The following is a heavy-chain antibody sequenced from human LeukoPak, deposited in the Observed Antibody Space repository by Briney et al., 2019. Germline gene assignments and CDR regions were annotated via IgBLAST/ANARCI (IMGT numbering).Heavy chain of an antibody. D-gene: IGHD2-2*02. CDR3: ARDAGYCSSTSCYTEF. CDR1: GFTFSDYY. V-gene: IGHV3-11*04. J-gene: IGHJ4*02. Sequence: GGALRLSCAASGFTFSDYYMSWIRQAPGKGLEWVSYISSSGSTIYYADSVKGRFTISRDNAKKSLYLQMNSLRAEDTAVYYCARDAGYCSSTSCYTEFGGQGTLVTVSS. CDR2: ISSSGSTI.